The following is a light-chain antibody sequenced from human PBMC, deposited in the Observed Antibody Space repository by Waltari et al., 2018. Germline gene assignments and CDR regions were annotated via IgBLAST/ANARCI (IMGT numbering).Light chain of an antibody. CDR1: SGIGVGAQR. J-gene: IGLJ2*01. CDR2: YRSDSDN. V-gene: IGLV5-45*03. Sequence: QAVLTQPSALSASPGETASLTCTLRSGIGVGAQRIYWYQQKPGSPPLYLLRYRSDSDNHQGSGVPSRFSGSQDASANAAILLISGLRSEDEADYYCMIWHSSAVVFGGGTKLTVL. CDR3: MIWHSSAVV.